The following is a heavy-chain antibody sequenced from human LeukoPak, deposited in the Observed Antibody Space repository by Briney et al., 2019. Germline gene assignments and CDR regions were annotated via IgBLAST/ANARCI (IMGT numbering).Heavy chain of an antibody. V-gene: IGHV5-51*01. J-gene: IGHJ5*02. D-gene: IGHD3-22*01. Sequence: GESRHIPCNASGHMFTTHLISWARHLPRKSLEWMGNIYPEDSTTTYSPYLPGQVTISVEKSISTAFLQWSSLKASDTAMYYCARRGYDTNTCPDLWGQGTLVTVSS. CDR2: IYPEDSTT. CDR1: GHMFTTHL. CDR3: ARRGYDTNTCPDL.